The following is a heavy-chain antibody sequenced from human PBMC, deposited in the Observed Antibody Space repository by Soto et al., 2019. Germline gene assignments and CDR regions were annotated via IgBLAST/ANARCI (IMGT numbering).Heavy chain of an antibody. D-gene: IGHD7-27*01. V-gene: IGHV3-43*01. CDR3: TKDGAQKDGDVNWLVS. CDR2: ISWDGSST. CDR1: GFTFEDYT. Sequence: EVQLVESGGDVVQPGGSLRLSCAASGFTFEDYTIQWVRQAPGKGLEWVSLISWDGSSTYYADSVKGLFIISRGNSKKSLYMQMNSLRTEDNVLYYCTKDGAQKDGDVNWLVSWGQGTLVTVSS. J-gene: IGHJ5*01.